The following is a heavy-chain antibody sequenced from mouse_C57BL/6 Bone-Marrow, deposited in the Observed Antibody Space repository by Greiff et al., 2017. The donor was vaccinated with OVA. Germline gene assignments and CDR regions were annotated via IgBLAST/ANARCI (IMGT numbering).Heavy chain of an antibody. J-gene: IGHJ1*03. V-gene: IGHV1-9*01. CDR3: AIGDYYGSSYDWYFDV. D-gene: IGHD1-1*01. CDR2: ILPGSGST. Sequence: QVQLQQSGAELMKPGASVKLSCKATGYTFTGYWIEWVKQRPGHGLEWIGEILPGSGSTNYNEKFKGKATLTVDKSSSTAYMQLSSLTSEDSAVYYCAIGDYYGSSYDWYFDVWGTGTTVTVSS. CDR1: GYTFTGYW.